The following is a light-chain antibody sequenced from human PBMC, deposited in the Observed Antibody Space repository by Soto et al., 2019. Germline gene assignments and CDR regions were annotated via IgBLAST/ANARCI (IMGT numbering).Light chain of an antibody. CDR1: SSDVGAYKY. CDR2: EVS. J-gene: IGLJ1*01. Sequence: QSVLTQPASVSGSPGQSITISCTGTSSDVGAYKYVSWYQQHPGKAPKLMIYEVSNRPSGVSNRFSGSKSGSTASVTISGLQAEDEADYYCSSYTSTNTQVFGTGTKVTVL. V-gene: IGLV2-14*01. CDR3: SSYTSTNTQV.